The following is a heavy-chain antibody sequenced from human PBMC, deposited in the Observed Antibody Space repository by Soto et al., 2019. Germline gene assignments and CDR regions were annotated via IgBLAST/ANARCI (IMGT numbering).Heavy chain of an antibody. V-gene: IGHV3-9*01. CDR2: IRWNSGST. D-gene: IGHD6-6*01. CDR1: GFTFADHG. J-gene: IGHJ3*02. Sequence: EVQLVESGGGLVQPGRSLRLSCAASGFTFADHGMHWVRQAPGKGLEWVSSIRWNSGSTHYADSVKGRFTISRDNAKNSLYLEMNSLRAEDTALYYCAKDMCIEARPDCPFDIWGQGTMVTVSS. CDR3: AKDMCIEARPDCPFDI.